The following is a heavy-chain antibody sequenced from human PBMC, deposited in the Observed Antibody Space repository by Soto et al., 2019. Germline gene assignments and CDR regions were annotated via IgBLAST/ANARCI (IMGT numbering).Heavy chain of an antibody. V-gene: IGHV1-69*01. Sequence: QVQLVQSGAEVKKPGSSVKVSCKASGGTFSSYAISWVRQAPGQGLEWMGGIIPIFGTANYAQKFQGSVTITADDSTSTAYMELSSLRSEDTAVYYCARDGGPAAIADPDRDYYYGMDVWGQGTTVTVSS. D-gene: IGHD2-2*01. CDR1: GGTFSSYA. CDR3: ARDGGPAAIADPDRDYYYGMDV. CDR2: IIPIFGTA. J-gene: IGHJ6*02.